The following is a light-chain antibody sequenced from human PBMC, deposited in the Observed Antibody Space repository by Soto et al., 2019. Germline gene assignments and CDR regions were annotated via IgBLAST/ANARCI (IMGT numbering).Light chain of an antibody. CDR3: QQSYSTPLT. V-gene: IGKV3-15*01. CDR1: QSVSSN. Sequence: EIVMTQSPATLSVSPGERATLSCRASQSVSSNFAWYQQKPGQAPRLLIYGASTRATGIPARFSGSGSGTEFTLTISSLQPEDFATYYCQQSYSTPLTFGPGTKVDIK. J-gene: IGKJ3*01. CDR2: GAS.